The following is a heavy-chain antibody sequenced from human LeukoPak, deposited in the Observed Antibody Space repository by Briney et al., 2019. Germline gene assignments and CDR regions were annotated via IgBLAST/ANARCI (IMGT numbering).Heavy chain of an antibody. D-gene: IGHD2-15*01. V-gene: IGHV4-59*01. J-gene: IGHJ6*02. CDR3: ARVAVYCSGGSCYNYYYYGMDV. CDR1: GVSISSYY. CDR2: IYYSERP. Sequence: SETVSLTCTVSGVSISSYYWSWIRQPPGKGLEWMGYIYYSERPNYHPPLKSRVPRSVDTSKNQFSLKLRSVTAEDTAVYYCARVAVYCSGGSCYNYYYYGMDVWGQGTTFTVSS.